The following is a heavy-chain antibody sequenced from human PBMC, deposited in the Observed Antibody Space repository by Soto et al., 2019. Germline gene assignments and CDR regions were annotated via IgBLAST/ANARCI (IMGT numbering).Heavy chain of an antibody. CDR3: ATAYYYRSGPGHYSYYYGMDV. J-gene: IGHJ6*01. CDR2: FDPEDGET. Sequence: GSVKECFKVSGYTLTELSMHLVRQAPGKGLEWMGGFDPEDGETIYAQKFQGRVTMTEDTSTDTAYMELSSLRSEDTAVYYCATAYYYRSGPGHYSYYYGMDVWGQGTPVTVSS. CDR1: GYTLTELS. V-gene: IGHV1-24*01. D-gene: IGHD3-10*01.